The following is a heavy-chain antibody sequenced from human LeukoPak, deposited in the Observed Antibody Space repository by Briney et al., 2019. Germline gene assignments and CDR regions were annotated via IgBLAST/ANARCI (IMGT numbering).Heavy chain of an antibody. CDR3: ARDRPGYSYGYGLKY. J-gene: IGHJ4*02. V-gene: IGHV4-34*01. D-gene: IGHD5-18*01. CDR1: GGSFSGYY. Sequence: SETLSLTCAVYGGSFSGYYWSWIRQPPGKGLEWIGEINHSGSTNYNPSLKSRVTISVDTSKNQFSLKLSSVTAADTAVYYCARDRPGYSYGYGLKYWGQGTLVTVSS. CDR2: INHSGST.